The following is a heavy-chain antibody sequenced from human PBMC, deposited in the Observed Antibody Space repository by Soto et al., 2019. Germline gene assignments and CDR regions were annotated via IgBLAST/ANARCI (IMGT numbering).Heavy chain of an antibody. CDR1: GDSISSSNW. J-gene: IGHJ4*02. CDR2: IYQSGGT. CDR3: ARSRTLGGYDYLDY. Sequence: PSETLSLTCAVSGDSISSSNWWSWVRQPPGEGLEWIGEIYQSGGTNYNPSLKSRVTMSVDKSKNQFSLKLSSVTAADTAVYYCARSRTLGGYDYLDYWGQGTLVTSPQ. V-gene: IGHV4-4*02. D-gene: IGHD5-12*01.